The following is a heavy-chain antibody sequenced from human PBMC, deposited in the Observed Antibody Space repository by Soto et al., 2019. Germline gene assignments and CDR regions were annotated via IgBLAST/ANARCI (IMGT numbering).Heavy chain of an antibody. Sequence: GGSLRLSCAASGFTFSSYSMNWVRQAPGRGLEWVSYISSSSSTIYYADSVNGRFTISRDNAKNSLYLQMNSLRDEDTAVYYCERDLNYYGSGSLWGQGTMVTVSS. J-gene: IGHJ3*01. CDR3: ERDLNYYGSGSL. V-gene: IGHV3-48*02. CDR1: GFTFSSYS. D-gene: IGHD3-10*01. CDR2: ISSSSSTI.